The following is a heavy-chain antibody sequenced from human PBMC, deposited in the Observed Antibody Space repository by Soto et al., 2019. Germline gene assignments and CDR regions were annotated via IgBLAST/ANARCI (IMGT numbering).Heavy chain of an antibody. D-gene: IGHD3-3*01. CDR1: GFSLDNARMG. CDR3: ARIQVLRFSEWFIDF. Sequence: SGPTLVNPTETLTLTCAVSGFSLDNARMGVSWIRQPPGKALEWLAHIFSNDEKSYITSLRTKLAISRDTSKSQVVLTMTNMDPVDTATYYCARIQVLRFSEWFIDFWGQGTLVTVSS. V-gene: IGHV2-26*01. J-gene: IGHJ4*02. CDR2: IFSNDEK.